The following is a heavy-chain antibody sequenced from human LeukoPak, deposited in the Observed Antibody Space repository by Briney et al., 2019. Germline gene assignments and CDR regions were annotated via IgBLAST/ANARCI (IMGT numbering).Heavy chain of an antibody. Sequence: GGSLRLSCAASGITLSTYWMSWVRQAPGKGLEWVANIKQDGSEKNYVDSVKGRFTISRGNARNSLYLRMDSLRAEDTALYYCARGGLYWHIWGQGTMVTVSS. D-gene: IGHD2-15*01. V-gene: IGHV3-7*04. J-gene: IGHJ3*02. CDR2: IKQDGSEK. CDR3: ARGGLYWHI. CDR1: GITLSTYW.